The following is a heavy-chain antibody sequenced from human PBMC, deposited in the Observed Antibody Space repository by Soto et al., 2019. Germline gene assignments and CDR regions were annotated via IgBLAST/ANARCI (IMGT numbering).Heavy chain of an antibody. CDR3: ARGGGLLNWGGDCPPDY. CDR2: IYYNGNT. Sequence: QLQLQESGSGLVKPSQTLTLTCAVSGASISTDGYSWSWIRQPPGKGLEWVGHIYYNGNTQYDPSLRSRLTISADRSRNHFFLKLTSVTAEDTAVYYCARGGGLLNWGGDCPPDYWGQGTLVTVSS. V-gene: IGHV4-30-2*01. D-gene: IGHD2-21*02. J-gene: IGHJ4*02. CDR1: GASISTDGYS.